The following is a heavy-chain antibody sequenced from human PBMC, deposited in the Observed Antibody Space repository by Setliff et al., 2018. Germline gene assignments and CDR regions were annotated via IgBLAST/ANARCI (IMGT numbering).Heavy chain of an antibody. Sequence: SVKVSCKASGDTFSSYAINWVRQAPGQGLEWMGGIIPIFGTANYAQKFQGRLTITTDESTNTAYMELSSLRSEDTAVYYCARGPPDFVVVPAAAKFDYWGQGTLVTVSS. CDR3: ARGPPDFVVVPAAAKFDY. V-gene: IGHV1-69*05. CDR1: GDTFSSYA. D-gene: IGHD2-2*01. J-gene: IGHJ4*02. CDR2: IIPIFGTA.